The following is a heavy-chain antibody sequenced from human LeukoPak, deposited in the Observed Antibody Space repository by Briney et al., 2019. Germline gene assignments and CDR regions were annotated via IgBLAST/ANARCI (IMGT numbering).Heavy chain of an antibody. CDR2: INPNSGGT. CDR3: AREGYSSGWYSY. CDR1: GYTFTSYY. J-gene: IGHJ4*02. Sequence: ASVKVSCKASGYTFTSYYMHWVRQAPGQGLEWMGWINPNSGGTNYAQKFQGRVTMTRDTSISTAYMELSRLRSDDTAVYYCAREGYSSGWYSYWGQGTLVTVSS. D-gene: IGHD6-19*01. V-gene: IGHV1-2*02.